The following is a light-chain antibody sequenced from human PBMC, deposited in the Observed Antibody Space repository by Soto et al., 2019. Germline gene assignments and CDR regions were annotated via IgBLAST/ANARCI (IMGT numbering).Light chain of an antibody. Sequence: DVVLTQSPLSLPVTLGQPASISCTSSQSLVSSDGNTYLHWFQQRPGHAPRHLIYKISNRDSGVPDRYRGSGSGTDLTLKISRVEAEEVWLYYCTQGTHWPKTFGEGTKVEIK. V-gene: IGKV2-30*01. CDR1: QSLVSSDGNTY. J-gene: IGKJ1*01. CDR3: TQGTHWPKT. CDR2: KIS.